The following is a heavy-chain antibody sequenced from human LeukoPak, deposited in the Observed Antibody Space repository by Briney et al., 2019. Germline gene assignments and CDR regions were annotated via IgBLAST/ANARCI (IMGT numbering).Heavy chain of an antibody. Sequence: SETLSLTCAVYGGSFSGYNWNWIRQPPGKGLEWVGEINHGGATNYNPSLKSRLIISVDTSKNQFSLKLKSVTGADTAVYYCARGSPKHDSWGQGTLVTVSS. CDR3: ARGSPKHDS. CDR2: INHGGAT. J-gene: IGHJ5*01. V-gene: IGHV4-34*01. CDR1: GGSFSGYN.